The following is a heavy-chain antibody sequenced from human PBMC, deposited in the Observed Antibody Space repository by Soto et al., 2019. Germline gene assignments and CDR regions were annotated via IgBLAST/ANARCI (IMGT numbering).Heavy chain of an antibody. CDR2: ISGSGGST. V-gene: IGHV3-23*01. CDR1: GFTVSSNY. CDR3: AKTVSSSGWYPGVNYGMDV. D-gene: IGHD6-19*01. Sequence: GGSLRLSCAASGFTVSSNYMSWVRQAPGKGLEWVSAISGSGGSTYYADSVKGRFTISRDNSKNTLYLQMNSLRAEDTAVYYCAKTVSSSGWYPGVNYGMDVWGPGTMVTVFS. J-gene: IGHJ6*02.